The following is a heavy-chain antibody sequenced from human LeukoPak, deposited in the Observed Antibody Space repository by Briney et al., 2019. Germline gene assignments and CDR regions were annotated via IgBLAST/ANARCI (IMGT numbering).Heavy chain of an antibody. D-gene: IGHD5-12*01. V-gene: IGHV1-2*02. CDR3: ARDEGSTYSQLDY. CDR2: INGNDGST. J-gene: IGHJ4*02. Sequence: ASVKVSCKASGYTFDNFYIHWVRQAPGQGPEWMGWINGNDGSTKYAQKFQGRITMTRVTAISTVYMDLSGLRPDDTATYYCARDEGSTYSQLDYWGQGTLVTVSS. CDR1: GYTFDNFY.